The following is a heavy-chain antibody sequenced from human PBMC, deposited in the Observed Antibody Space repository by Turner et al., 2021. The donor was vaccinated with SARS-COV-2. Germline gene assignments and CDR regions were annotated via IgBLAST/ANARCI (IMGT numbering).Heavy chain of an antibody. CDR1: GFSFSSYA. CDR3: AKFNYDFWSGYSYYYYGMDV. Sequence: EVQLLESGGGLVQPGGSLRLSCAASGFSFSSYAMSWVRRAPRKGLGRVSAISVVVSSTYYADSVKGRFTIFRDNSKNTLYLQMNSLRAEDTAVYYCAKFNYDFWSGYSYYYYGMDVWGQGTTVTVSS. CDR2: ISVVVSST. J-gene: IGHJ6*02. D-gene: IGHD3-3*01. V-gene: IGHV3-23*01.